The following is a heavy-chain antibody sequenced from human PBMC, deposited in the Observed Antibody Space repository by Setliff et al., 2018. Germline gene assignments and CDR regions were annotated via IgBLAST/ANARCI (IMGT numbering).Heavy chain of an antibody. Sequence: HGESLKISCKGSGYTFANYWIAWVRRMPGKGLEYMGIIYPADSDTTYSPSFQGQVTISADKSINTAYLQWSSLKASDTAIYYCARVGPLTDDAFDIWGQGTMVTVSS. V-gene: IGHV5-51*01. CDR1: GYTFANYW. D-gene: IGHD1-26*01. CDR2: IYPADSDT. CDR3: ARVGPLTDDAFDI. J-gene: IGHJ3*02.